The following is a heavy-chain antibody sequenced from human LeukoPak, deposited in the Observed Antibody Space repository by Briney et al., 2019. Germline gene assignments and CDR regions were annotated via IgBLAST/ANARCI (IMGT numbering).Heavy chain of an antibody. Sequence: GGSLRLSCAASGFTFSSYGMHWVRQAPGKGLEWVAVIWYGGSNKYYADSVKGRFTISRDNSKNTLYLQMNSLRAEDTAVYYCARGYGDYVLDYWGQGTLVTVSS. V-gene: IGHV3-33*01. CDR2: IWYGGSNK. D-gene: IGHD4-17*01. CDR1: GFTFSSYG. J-gene: IGHJ4*02. CDR3: ARGYGDYVLDY.